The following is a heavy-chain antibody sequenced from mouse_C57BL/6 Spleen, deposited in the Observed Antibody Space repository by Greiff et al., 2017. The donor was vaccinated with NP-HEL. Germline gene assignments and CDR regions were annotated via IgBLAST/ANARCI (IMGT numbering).Heavy chain of an antibody. CDR3: ARDGYLYAMDY. V-gene: IGHV1-61*01. CDR1: GYTFTSYW. J-gene: IGHJ4*01. Sequence: VQLQQPGAELVRPGSSVKLSCKASGYTFTSYWMDWVKQRPGQGLEWIGNIYPSDSETHYTQKFKDKATLTVDKSSSTAYMQLSSLTSEDSAVYYCARDGYLYAMDYWGQGTSVTVSS. CDR2: IYPSDSET. D-gene: IGHD2-2*01.